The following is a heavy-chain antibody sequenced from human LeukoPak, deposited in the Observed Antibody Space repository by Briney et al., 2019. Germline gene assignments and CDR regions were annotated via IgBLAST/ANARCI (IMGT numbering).Heavy chain of an antibody. CDR3: AKDPGAKVRGYYMDV. V-gene: IGHV3-30*02. D-gene: IGHD3-10*01. CDR1: GFTFSSYS. J-gene: IGHJ6*03. CDR2: IWDDDSKR. Sequence: GGSLRLSCAASGFTFSSYSMNWVRQVPGKGLEWVAFIWDDDSKRWYADSVKGRFTISRDNSKNTVYLQMNSLTPEDTATYYCAKDPGAKVRGYYMDVWGKGTTVSVSS.